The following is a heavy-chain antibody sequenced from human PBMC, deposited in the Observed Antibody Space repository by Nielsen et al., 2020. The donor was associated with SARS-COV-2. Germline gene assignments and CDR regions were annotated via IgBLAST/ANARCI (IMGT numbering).Heavy chain of an antibody. CDR3: VRGLQVPNGLAHR. CDR1: AFTFSTYW. Sequence: GESLKISCAASAFTFSTYWMHWVRQAPGKGLVWVSGINWNGGSTGYADSVKGRFTISRDNAKNTLYLQMNSLRAEDTAVYYCVRGLQVPNGLAHRWGQGTLVTVSS. CDR2: INWNGGST. V-gene: IGHV3-74*01. J-gene: IGHJ4*02. D-gene: IGHD3-16*01.